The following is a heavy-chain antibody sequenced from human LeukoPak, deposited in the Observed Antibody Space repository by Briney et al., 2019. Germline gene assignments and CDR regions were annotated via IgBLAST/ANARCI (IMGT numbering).Heavy chain of an antibody. J-gene: IGHJ4*02. CDR2: MNPNSGNT. CDR3: ARGGCSSTSCPTTFDY. D-gene: IGHD2-2*01. Sequence: GASVKVSCKASGYTFTSYDINWVRQATGQVLEWMGWMNPNSGNTGYAQKFQGRVTMTRNTSISTAYMELSSLRSEDTAVYYCARGGCSSTSCPTTFDYWGQGTLVTVSS. V-gene: IGHV1-8*01. CDR1: GYTFTSYD.